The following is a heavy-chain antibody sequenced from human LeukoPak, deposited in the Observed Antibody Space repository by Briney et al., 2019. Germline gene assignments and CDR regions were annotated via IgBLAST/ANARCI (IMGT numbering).Heavy chain of an antibody. Sequence: PGGSLRLSCATSGFTFTRYWMSWIRQAPGKGLGWVANIKQDGSQQYYLDSVEGRFTISRDNAKNSLYLQMNNLRAEDTAVYYCSNGIYSSSYWGQGTLVTVSS. CDR1: GFTFTRYW. V-gene: IGHV3-7*01. CDR3: SNGIYSSSY. D-gene: IGHD6-6*01. CDR2: IKQDGSQQ. J-gene: IGHJ4*02.